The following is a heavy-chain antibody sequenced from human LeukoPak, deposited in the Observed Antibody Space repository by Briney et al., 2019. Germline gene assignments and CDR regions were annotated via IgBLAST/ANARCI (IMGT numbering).Heavy chain of an antibody. CDR1: GYSFMTYW. Sequence: AGESLQISCQASGYSFMTYWIGWVRQLPGKGLEWMAIIYPGDSDTKYSPSFQDQVTISADKSINTAYLHWRSLKASDTAMYYCARLSMIDTFDIWGLGTVVTVSS. J-gene: IGHJ3*02. D-gene: IGHD3-22*01. V-gene: IGHV5-51*01. CDR2: IYPGDSDT. CDR3: ARLSMIDTFDI.